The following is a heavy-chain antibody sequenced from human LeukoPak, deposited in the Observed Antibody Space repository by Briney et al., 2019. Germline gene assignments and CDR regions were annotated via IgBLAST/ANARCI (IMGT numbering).Heavy chain of an antibody. D-gene: IGHD2-2*01. V-gene: IGHV4-59*01. CDR3: ARTAAKYNWFDP. CDR2: IYHSGST. CDR1: GGSISSYY. J-gene: IGHJ5*02. Sequence: SETLSLTCTVSGGSISSYYWSWIRQPPGKGLEWIGYIYHSGSTYYNPSLKSRVTISIDTSKNQFSLKLSSVTAADTAVYYCARTAAKYNWFDPWGQGTLVTVSS.